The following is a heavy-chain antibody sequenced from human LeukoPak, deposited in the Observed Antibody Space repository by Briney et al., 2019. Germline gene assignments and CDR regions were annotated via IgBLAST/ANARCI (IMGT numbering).Heavy chain of an antibody. D-gene: IGHD6-13*01. CDR2: ISAYNGNT. CDR3: ARDQDPRSIAAVHGDI. Sequence: ASVKVSCKASGYTFTDYGLSWVRQAPGQGLEWMGWISAYNGNTNYAQKFQGRVTMTTDTSTSTAYMELRSLRPDDTAVYYYARDQDPRSIAAVHGDIWGQGTMVTVSS. J-gene: IGHJ3*02. V-gene: IGHV1-18*01. CDR1: GYTFTDYG.